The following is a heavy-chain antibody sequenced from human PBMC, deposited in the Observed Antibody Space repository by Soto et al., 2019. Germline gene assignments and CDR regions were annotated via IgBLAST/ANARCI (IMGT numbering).Heavy chain of an antibody. V-gene: IGHV3-74*01. CDR2: ISPDGTTT. CDR1: GFTFSGGW. CDR3: SRGRSPYYGYFDP. Sequence: PGGSLRLSCVASGFTFSGGWMHWVRQVPGKGLVWVSRISPDGTTTYYADSVKGRFTISRDNAKNTLYLQMNGLRADDTAVYYCSRGRSPYYGYFDPWGPGTLVTVSS. D-gene: IGHD3-3*01. J-gene: IGHJ5*02.